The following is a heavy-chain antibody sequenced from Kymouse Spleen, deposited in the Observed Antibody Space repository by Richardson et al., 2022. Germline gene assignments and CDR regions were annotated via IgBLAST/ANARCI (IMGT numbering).Heavy chain of an antibody. J-gene: IGHJ4*02. CDR2: INHSGST. Sequence: QVQLQQWGAGLLKPSETLSLTCAVYGGSFSGYYWSWIRQPPGKGLEWIGEINHSGSTNYNPSLKSRVTISVDTSKNQFSLKLSSVTAADTAVYYCATYYYGSGSYYKEDYWGQGTLVTVSS. D-gene: IGHD3-10*01. V-gene: IGHV4-34*01. CDR1: GGSFSGYY. CDR3: ATYYYGSGSYYKEDY.